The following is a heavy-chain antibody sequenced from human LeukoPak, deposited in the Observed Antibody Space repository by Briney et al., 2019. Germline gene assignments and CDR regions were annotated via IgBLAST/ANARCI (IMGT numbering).Heavy chain of an antibody. J-gene: IGHJ4*02. V-gene: IGHV3-21*01. Sequence: GGSLRLSCAASGITFSSYTMHWIRQAPGKGLEWVSSISGSNSYIFYADSVKGRFTVSRDNAKDSLYLQMNSLRAEDTAVYYCARALTTLTYEGYWGQGTLVTVSS. CDR3: ARALTTLTYEGY. CDR1: GITFSSYT. D-gene: IGHD1-1*01. CDR2: ISGSNSYI.